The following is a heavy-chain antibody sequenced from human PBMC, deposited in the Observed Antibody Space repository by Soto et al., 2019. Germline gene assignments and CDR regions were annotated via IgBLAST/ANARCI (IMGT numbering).Heavy chain of an antibody. CDR1: GGSFSGYY. D-gene: IGHD2-2*01. Sequence: PSETLSLTCAVYGGSFSGYYWSWIRQPPGKGLEWIGEINHSGSTNYNPSLKSRVTISVDTSKNQFSLKLSSVTAADTAVYYCAREACSTTSCYHDWGQGTTVTVSS. CDR3: AREACSTTSCYHD. CDR2: INHSGST. J-gene: IGHJ6*02. V-gene: IGHV4-34*01.